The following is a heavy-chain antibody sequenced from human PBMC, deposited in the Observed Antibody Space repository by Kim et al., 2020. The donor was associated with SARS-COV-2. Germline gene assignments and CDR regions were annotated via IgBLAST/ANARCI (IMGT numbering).Heavy chain of an antibody. J-gene: IGHJ4*02. CDR2: ISSDGVYT. D-gene: IGHD3-22*01. CDR3: ARVPNSLSGTYYLYYFDC. Sequence: GGSLRLSCAASGFTFSSYAMHWVRQAPGKGPEWVALISSDGVYTFYPHSVRGRFTISRDNSKNTLHLQMNSLRPEVTAMYYCARVPNSLSGTYYLYYFDCWGQGSLVTVSS. CDR1: GFTFSSYA. V-gene: IGHV3-30*04.